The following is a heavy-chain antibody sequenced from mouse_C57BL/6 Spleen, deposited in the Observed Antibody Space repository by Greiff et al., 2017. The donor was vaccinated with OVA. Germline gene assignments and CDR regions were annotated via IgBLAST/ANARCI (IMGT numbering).Heavy chain of an antibody. CDR3: ARSRKYDYGYAMDY. D-gene: IGHD2-4*01. V-gene: IGHV1-66*01. CDR2: IYPGSGNT. CDR1: GYSFTSYY. Sequence: QVQLQQSGPELVKPGASVKISCKASGYSFTSYYIHWVKQRPGQGLEWIGWIYPGSGNTKYNEKFKGKATLTADTSSSTAYMQLSSLTSEDSAVYYCARSRKYDYGYAMDYWGQGTSVTVSS. J-gene: IGHJ4*01.